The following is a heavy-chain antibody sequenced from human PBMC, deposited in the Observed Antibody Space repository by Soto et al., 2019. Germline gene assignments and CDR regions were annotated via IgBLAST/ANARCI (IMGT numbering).Heavy chain of an antibody. CDR1: GGSISSSSYY. CDR2: IYYSGST. J-gene: IGHJ4*02. Sequence: SETLSLTCTVSGGSISSSSYYWGWIRQPPGKGLEWIGSIYYSGSTYYNPSLKSRVTISVDTSKNQFSLKLSSVTAADTAVYYCARQYEFTIFGVVPKSDYWGQGTLVTVSS. CDR3: ARQYEFTIFGVVPKSDY. D-gene: IGHD3-3*01. V-gene: IGHV4-39*01.